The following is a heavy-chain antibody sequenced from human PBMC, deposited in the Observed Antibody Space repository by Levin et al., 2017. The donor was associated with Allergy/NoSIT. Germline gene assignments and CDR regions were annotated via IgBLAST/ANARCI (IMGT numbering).Heavy chain of an antibody. CDR1: GFTFSSYA. J-gene: IGHJ5*02. Sequence: LSLTCAASGFTFSSYAMSWVRQAPGKGLEWVSAISGSGGSTYYADSVKGRFTISRDNSKNTLYLQMNSLRAEDTAVYYCAKSVYDILTGLNWFDPWGQGTLVTVSS. CDR3: AKSVYDILTGLNWFDP. CDR2: ISGSGGST. D-gene: IGHD3-9*01. V-gene: IGHV3-23*01.